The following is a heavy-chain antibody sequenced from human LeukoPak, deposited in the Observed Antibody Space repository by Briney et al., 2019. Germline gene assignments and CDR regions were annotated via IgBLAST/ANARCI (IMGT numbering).Heavy chain of an antibody. CDR1: GFSLSSSGEG. CDR2: IYSGDDK. CDR3: AHRLHAYGEYDF. J-gene: IGHJ4*02. V-gene: IGHV2-5*02. D-gene: IGHD2/OR15-2a*01. Sequence: SGPTLVKPTQTLTLTCTFSGFSLSSSGEGVGWIRQPPGTALEWLARIYSGDDKRYSPSLQSRLTVAWDTSENQVVLTMTNMDPVDTATYYCAHRLHAYGEYDFWGQGILVTVSS.